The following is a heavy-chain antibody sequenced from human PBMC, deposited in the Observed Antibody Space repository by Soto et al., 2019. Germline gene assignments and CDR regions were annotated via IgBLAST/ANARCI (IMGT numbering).Heavy chain of an antibody. CDR3: ASGYYDSSGYSIDY. D-gene: IGHD3-22*01. V-gene: IGHV1-69*01. Sequence: QVQLVQSGAEVRKPGSSVEVSCQSFGGSFSSYAFSWVRQAPGQGLEWMGGLIVILGTTNYAQKFKGRVTFTADESTSTAYMEVSSLESEDTAIYYCASGYYDSSGYSIDYWGQGTQVTVSS. CDR1: GGSFSSYA. J-gene: IGHJ4*02. CDR2: LIVILGTT.